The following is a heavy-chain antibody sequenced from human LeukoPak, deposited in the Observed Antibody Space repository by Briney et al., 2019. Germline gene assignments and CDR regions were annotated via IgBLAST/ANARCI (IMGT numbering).Heavy chain of an antibody. D-gene: IGHD3-10*01. CDR2: ISGSGGST. Sequence: SGGSLRLSCAASGFTFSSYSMNWVRQAPGKGLEWVSAISGSGGSTYYADSVKGRFTISRDNSKNTLYLQMNSLRAEDTAVYYCAKYSWFGELLSEFDYWGQGTLVTVSS. V-gene: IGHV3-23*01. J-gene: IGHJ4*02. CDR1: GFTFSSYS. CDR3: AKYSWFGELLSEFDY.